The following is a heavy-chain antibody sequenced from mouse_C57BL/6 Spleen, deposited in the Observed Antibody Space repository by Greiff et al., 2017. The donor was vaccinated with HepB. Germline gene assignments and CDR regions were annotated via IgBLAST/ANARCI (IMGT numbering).Heavy chain of an antibody. D-gene: IGHD2-4*01. CDR1: GYTFTSYW. V-gene: IGHV1-69*01. J-gene: IGHJ2*01. CDR3: ARGVYDYDAKWVDF. Sequence: QVQLQQPGAELVMPGASVKLSCKASGYTFTSYWMHWVKQRPGQGLEWIGEIDPSDSYTNYNQKFKGKSTLTVDKSSSTADMQLSSLTSEDSAVYYCARGVYDYDAKWVDFWGQGTTLTVSS. CDR2: IDPSDSYT.